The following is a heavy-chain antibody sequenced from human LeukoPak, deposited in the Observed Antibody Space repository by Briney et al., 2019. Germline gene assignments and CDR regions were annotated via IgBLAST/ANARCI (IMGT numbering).Heavy chain of an antibody. Sequence: SQTLSLTCAISGDSVSSNSAAWNWIRQSPSRGLEWLGRTYYRSKWYNDYAVSVKSRITINPDTSKNQFSLQLNSVTPEDTAVYYCAHVKIQLERGTHYCYYYMDVWAKGPRSPSP. CDR1: GDSVSSNSAA. CDR2: TYYRSKWYN. V-gene: IGHV6-1*01. J-gene: IGHJ6*03. CDR3: AHVKIQLERGTHYCYYYMDV. D-gene: IGHD1-1*01.